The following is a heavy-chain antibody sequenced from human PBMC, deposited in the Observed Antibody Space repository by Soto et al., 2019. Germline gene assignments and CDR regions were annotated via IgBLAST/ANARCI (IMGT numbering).Heavy chain of an antibody. Sequence: QVQLVQSGAAVKKPGASVKVSCKASGFSFTGYYIHWLRQAPGQGLEWMGWINAHSGGTEYAQKFQGRVTLTRATSIATAYLTLTSLTSDDTALYYCAKDLTRQLAYWLDPWGQGTQVTVSS. J-gene: IGHJ5*02. V-gene: IGHV1-2*02. D-gene: IGHD6-6*01. CDR3: AKDLTRQLAYWLDP. CDR1: GFSFTGYY. CDR2: INAHSGGT.